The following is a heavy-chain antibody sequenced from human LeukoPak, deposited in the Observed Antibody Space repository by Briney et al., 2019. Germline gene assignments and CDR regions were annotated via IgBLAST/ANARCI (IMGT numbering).Heavy chain of an antibody. Sequence: GGSLRLSCAASGFTFSSYGMHWVRQAPGKGLEWVAVISYDGSNKYYVDSVKGRFTISRDNAKNSLYLQMNSLRAEDTAVYYCARSAIQLWTSFDYWGQGTLVTVSS. CDR1: GFTFSSYG. J-gene: IGHJ4*02. CDR2: ISYDGSNK. D-gene: IGHD5-18*01. CDR3: ARSAIQLWTSFDY. V-gene: IGHV3-30*03.